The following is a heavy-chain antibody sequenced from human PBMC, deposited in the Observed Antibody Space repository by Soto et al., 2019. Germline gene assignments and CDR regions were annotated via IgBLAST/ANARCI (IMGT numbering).Heavy chain of an antibody. CDR3: ARASIAAAGLYYFDY. J-gene: IGHJ4*02. CDR1: GYTFTSYG. D-gene: IGHD6-13*01. Sequence: ASVKVSCKASGYTFTSYGISWVRQAPGQGLEWMGWISAYNGNTNYAQKLQGRVTMTTDTSTSTAYMELRSLRSDDTAVYYCARASIAAAGLYYFDYWGQGTLVTVSS. V-gene: IGHV1-18*01. CDR2: ISAYNGNT.